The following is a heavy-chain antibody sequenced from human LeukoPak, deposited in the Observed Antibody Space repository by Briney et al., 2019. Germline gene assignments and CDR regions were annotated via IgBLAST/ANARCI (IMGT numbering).Heavy chain of an antibody. CDR1: GFTFSGSA. Sequence: GGSLRLSCAASGFTFSGSAMHWVRQASGKGLEWVGRIRSKANSYATAYAASVKGRFTISRDDSKNTAYLQMNSLKTEDTAVYYCTSRITIFSETYYYYYMDVWGKGTTVTVSS. CDR2: IRSKANSYAT. D-gene: IGHD3-9*01. J-gene: IGHJ6*03. CDR3: TSRITIFSETYYYYYMDV. V-gene: IGHV3-73*01.